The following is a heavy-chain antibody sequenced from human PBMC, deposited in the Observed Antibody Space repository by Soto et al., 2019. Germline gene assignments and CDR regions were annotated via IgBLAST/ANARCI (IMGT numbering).Heavy chain of an antibody. V-gene: IGHV3-64D*06. CDR3: VKDRFIDY. CDR2: ISSDGRST. Sequence: GGSLRLSCSVSGFTFSSYAMHWVRQAPWKGLEYASSISSDGRSTYYADSVKGRFTISKDNSKNTLYLQMSSLRPEDTAIYYCVKDRFIDYWGQGTLVTVSS. CDR1: GFTFSSYA. J-gene: IGHJ4*02.